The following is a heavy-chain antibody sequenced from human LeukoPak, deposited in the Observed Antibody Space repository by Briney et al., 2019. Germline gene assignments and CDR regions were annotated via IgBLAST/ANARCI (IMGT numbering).Heavy chain of an antibody. D-gene: IGHD1-14*01. J-gene: IGHJ6*03. CDR2: IWYDGSNK. CDR3: ARPDAEDSYMDV. V-gene: IGHV3-33*01. Sequence: PGRSLRLSCAASGFTFSSYGMHWVRQAPGKGLEWVAVIWYDGSNKYYADSVEGRFTISRDNSKNTLYLQMNSLRAEDTAVYYCARPDAEDSYMDVWGKGTTVTVSS. CDR1: GFTFSSYG.